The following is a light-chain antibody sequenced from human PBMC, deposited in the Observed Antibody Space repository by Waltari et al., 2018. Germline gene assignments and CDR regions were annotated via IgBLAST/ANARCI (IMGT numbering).Light chain of an antibody. V-gene: IGLV1-40*01. J-gene: IGLJ3*02. Sequence: QSVLTQPPSVSGAPGQRVTISCTGSSSNIGAGYDVHWYQQLPGAAPQLLIYAYSHRPSGVPDRFYGSRSGTSASLAITGLQAEDEADYYCQSYDSSLSAVFGGGTKLTVL. CDR2: AYS. CDR1: SSNIGAGYD. CDR3: QSYDSSLSAV.